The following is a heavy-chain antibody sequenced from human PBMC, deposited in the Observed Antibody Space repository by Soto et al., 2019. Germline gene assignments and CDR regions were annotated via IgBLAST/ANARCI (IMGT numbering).Heavy chain of an antibody. CDR3: ARTSSYYFYDY. D-gene: IGHD3-3*01. CDR2: INAGNGNT. Sequence: QVQLVQSGAEVKKPGASVKVSCKASGYTFTSYAMHWVRQAPGQRLEWMGWINAGNGNTKYSQKFQGSVTLTRDTSASTAYMELSSLRSEDTAVYYCARTSSYYFYDYWGQGTLVTVSS. CDR1: GYTFTSYA. J-gene: IGHJ4*02. V-gene: IGHV1-3*01.